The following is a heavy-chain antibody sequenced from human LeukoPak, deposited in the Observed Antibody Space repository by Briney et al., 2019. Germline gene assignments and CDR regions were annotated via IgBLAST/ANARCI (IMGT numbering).Heavy chain of an antibody. V-gene: IGHV1-8*01. J-gene: IGHJ4*02. Sequence: GASVKVSCKASGGTFTSYDINWVRQATGQGLEWMGWMNPNSGNTGYAQKFQGRVTMTRNTSISTAYMELSSLRSEDTAVYYCARARQYSSSWYLYWGQGTLVTVSS. CDR2: MNPNSGNT. CDR1: GGTFTSYD. D-gene: IGHD6-13*01. CDR3: ARARQYSSSWYLY.